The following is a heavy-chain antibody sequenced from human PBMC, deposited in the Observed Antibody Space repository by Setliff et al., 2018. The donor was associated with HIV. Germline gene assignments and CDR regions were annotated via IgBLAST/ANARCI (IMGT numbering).Heavy chain of an antibody. V-gene: IGHV3-30*02. CDR3: AKGSGKITIYYYYMDV. Sequence: LRLSCAASGFTFSSYGMHWVRQAPGKGLEWVTFIRYDGSDKYYADSVKGRFTISRDNSKNTLYLQMNSLRAEDTAVYYCAKGSGKITIYYYYMDVWGKGTTVTVSS. J-gene: IGHJ6*03. CDR2: IRYDGSDK. CDR1: GFTFSSYG. D-gene: IGHD3-3*01.